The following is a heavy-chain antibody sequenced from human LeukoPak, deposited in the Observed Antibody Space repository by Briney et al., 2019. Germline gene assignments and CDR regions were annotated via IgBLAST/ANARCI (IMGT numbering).Heavy chain of an antibody. CDR2: IIPIFGTA. D-gene: IGHD3-22*01. CDR3: ARVNLDRDSSGFAFDY. J-gene: IGHJ4*02. Sequence: SVKVSCKASGGTFSSYAISWVRQAPGQGLEWMGRIIPIFGTANYAQKFQGRVTITTDESTSTAYMELSSLRSEDTAAYYCARVNLDRDSSGFAFDYWGQGTLVTVSS. CDR1: GGTFSSYA. V-gene: IGHV1-69*05.